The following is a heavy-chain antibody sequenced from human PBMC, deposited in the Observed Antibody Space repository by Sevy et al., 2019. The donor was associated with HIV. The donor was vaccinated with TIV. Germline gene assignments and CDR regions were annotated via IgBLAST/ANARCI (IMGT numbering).Heavy chain of an antibody. J-gene: IGHJ6*02. CDR1: GFTFSDYY. CDR2: ISSSGSTI. V-gene: IGHV3-11*01. D-gene: IGHD6-19*01. Sequence: GESLKISCAASGFTFSDYYMSWIRQAPGKGLEWVSYISSSGSTIYYADSVKGRFTISRDNAKNSLYLQMNSLRAEDTAVYYCASRLLNSSGWYFLNYYYYYGMDVWGQGTSVTVSS. CDR3: ASRLLNSSGWYFLNYYYYYGMDV.